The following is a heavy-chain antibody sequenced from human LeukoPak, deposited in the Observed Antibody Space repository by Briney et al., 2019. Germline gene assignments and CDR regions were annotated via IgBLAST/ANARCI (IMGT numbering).Heavy chain of an antibody. CDR1: GGSIGSYY. V-gene: IGHV4-4*07. CDR2: IYTSGST. Sequence: PPETLSLTCTVSGGSIGSYYWSWIRQPAGKGLEWIGRIYTSGSTNYNPPLKSRVTMSVDTSKNQFSLKLSSVTAADTAVYYCARAKSLEQWLVGGYNWFDPWGQGTLVTVSS. D-gene: IGHD6-19*01. J-gene: IGHJ5*02. CDR3: ARAKSLEQWLVGGYNWFDP.